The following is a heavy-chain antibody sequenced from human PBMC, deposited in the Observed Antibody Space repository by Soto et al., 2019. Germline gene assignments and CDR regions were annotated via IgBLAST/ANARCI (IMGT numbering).Heavy chain of an antibody. CDR1: GFTFGKYG. Sequence: GGSLRLSCTGSGFTFGKYGMHWVRQAPGKGLEWVASTSYDGNNKYYADSLKGRFTISRDNSKKMVYLQMTSLGPEDTAVYYCAKGGGSARDFDYWGQGALVTVSS. CDR2: TSYDGNNK. V-gene: IGHV3-30*18. D-gene: IGHD1-26*01. CDR3: AKGGGSARDFDY. J-gene: IGHJ4*02.